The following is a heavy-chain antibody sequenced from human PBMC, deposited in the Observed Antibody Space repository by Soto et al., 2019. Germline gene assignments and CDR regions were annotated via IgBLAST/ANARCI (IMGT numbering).Heavy chain of an antibody. CDR1: GFSLTTSGVG. D-gene: IGHD2-2*01. J-gene: IGHJ5*02. Sequence: QITLKESGPTLVKPTQTLTLTCTFSGFSLTTSGVGVGWIRQPPGKALEWLALIYWDDDKRYSPSLKNRLTITKDTSKNQVVLTMANMDPVDTATYYCARGVRSCTTTGCPNCFDPWGQGTLVTVSS. CDR3: ARGVRSCTTTGCPNCFDP. V-gene: IGHV2-5*02. CDR2: IYWDDDK.